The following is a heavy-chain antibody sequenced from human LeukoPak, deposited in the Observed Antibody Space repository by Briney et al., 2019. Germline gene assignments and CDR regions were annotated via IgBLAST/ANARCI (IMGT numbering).Heavy chain of an antibody. D-gene: IGHD6-13*01. J-gene: IGHJ4*02. Sequence: GGSLRLSCAASGFTFSSYWMHWVRQAPGKGLVWVSRINSDGSSTSYADSVKGRFTISRDNAKNTLYLQMNSLRAEDTAVYYCARERGGSDSSWYFDYWGQGTLVTVSS. CDR2: INSDGSST. CDR3: ARERGGSDSSWYFDY. CDR1: GFTFSSYW. V-gene: IGHV3-74*01.